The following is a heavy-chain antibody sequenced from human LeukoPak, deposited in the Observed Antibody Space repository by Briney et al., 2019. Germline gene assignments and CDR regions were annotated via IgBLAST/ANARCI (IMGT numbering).Heavy chain of an antibody. D-gene: IGHD2-21*02. V-gene: IGHV4-59*01. Sequence: PSETLSLTCAVSGGSISSYYWSWLRQPPGKGLEYIGYTHYSGSTNYNPSPKSRVTISLDTSGNQFPLKLSSVTAADTAVYYCASGYCGGACQLGGVDMWGQGTMVTVSS. CDR3: ASGYCGGACQLGGVDM. J-gene: IGHJ3*02. CDR2: THYSGST. CDR1: GGSISSYY.